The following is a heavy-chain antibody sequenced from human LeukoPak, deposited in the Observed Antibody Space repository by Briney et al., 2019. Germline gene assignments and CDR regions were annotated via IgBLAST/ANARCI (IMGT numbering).Heavy chain of an antibody. CDR3: AGHYMVRGLKPFDY. CDR1: GGSISSSSYY. CDR2: IYYSGST. Sequence: SETLSLTCTVSGGSISSSSYYWGWIRQPPGKGLEWIGSIYYSGSTYYNPSLKSRVTISVDTSKNQFSLKLSSVTAADTAVYYCAGHYMVRGLKPFDYWGQGTLVTVSS. J-gene: IGHJ4*02. V-gene: IGHV4-39*01. D-gene: IGHD3-10*01.